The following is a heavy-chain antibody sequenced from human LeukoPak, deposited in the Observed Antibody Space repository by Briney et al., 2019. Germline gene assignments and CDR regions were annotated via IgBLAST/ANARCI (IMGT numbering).Heavy chain of an antibody. CDR2: IYSSGST. Sequence: SETLSLTCTVSGGSFNSYYWTWIRQPPGKGLEWIGYIYSSGSTNFNPSLKSRVAMSVDTSKNQFSLKLSSMTSADTAVYYCARWGYCSGGNCYSGYYDYWGQGTLVTVSS. CDR1: GGSFNSYY. V-gene: IGHV4-59*01. J-gene: IGHJ4*02. CDR3: ARWGYCSGGNCYSGYYDY. D-gene: IGHD2-15*01.